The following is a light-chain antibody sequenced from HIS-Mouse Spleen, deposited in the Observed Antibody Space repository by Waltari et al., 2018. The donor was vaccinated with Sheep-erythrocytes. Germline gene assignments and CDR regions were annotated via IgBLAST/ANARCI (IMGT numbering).Light chain of an antibody. J-gene: IGLJ2*01. Sequence: SSELTQPPSVSVSPGQTARITCSGDKLGDKYACWYQQKPGQSPVMVNYQDTKRPSGIPERFSGSNSGNTATLTISGTQAMDEADYYCQAWDSSIVVFGGGTKLTVL. CDR3: QAWDSSIVV. V-gene: IGLV3-1*01. CDR1: KLGDKY. CDR2: QDT.